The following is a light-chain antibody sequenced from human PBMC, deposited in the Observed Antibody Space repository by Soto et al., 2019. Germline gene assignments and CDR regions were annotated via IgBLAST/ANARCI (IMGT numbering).Light chain of an antibody. CDR3: TSYAGTSTHWV. CDR1: SSDVGAYNH. V-gene: IGLV2-14*01. J-gene: IGLJ3*02. CDR2: EVP. Sequence: QSALTQPASVSGSPGQSIAISCTGTSSDVGAYNHVSWYQQHPGNAPKLIISEVPSRPSGVSDRFSGSKSGNTASLTISGLRTEDEADYYCTSYAGTSTHWVFGGGTKLTVL.